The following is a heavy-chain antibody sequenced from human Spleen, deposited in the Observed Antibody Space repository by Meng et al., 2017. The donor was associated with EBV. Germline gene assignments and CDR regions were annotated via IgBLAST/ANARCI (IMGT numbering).Heavy chain of an antibody. D-gene: IGHD3-16*02. CDR3: ARGTSDYVWGGYRYFDY. CDR1: GHALTEIS. J-gene: IGHJ4*02. Sequence: QVQLVQSGAEVKKPGASVKVSCTVSGHALTEISMHWVRQTPGKGLEWMGGFDFEDGETIYAQKFQGRVTITAEESTRTAYMEVNSLTFEDTAVYYCARGTSDYVWGGYRYFDYWGQGTLVTVSS. V-gene: IGHV1-24*01. CDR2: FDFEDGET.